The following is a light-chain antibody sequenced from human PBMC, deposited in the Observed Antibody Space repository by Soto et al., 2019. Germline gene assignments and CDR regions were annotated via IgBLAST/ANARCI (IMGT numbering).Light chain of an antibody. Sequence: QSVLTQPASVSGSPGQSITISCSGTSSDVGSYDHVAWYQQFPGKTPKLMIYEVSNRPSGVSSRFSGSKSGNTASLTISGLQAEDGADYYCISYTGSSTSYAFGSGTK. CDR3: ISYTGSSTSYA. CDR2: EVS. V-gene: IGLV2-14*01. CDR1: SSDVGSYDH. J-gene: IGLJ1*01.